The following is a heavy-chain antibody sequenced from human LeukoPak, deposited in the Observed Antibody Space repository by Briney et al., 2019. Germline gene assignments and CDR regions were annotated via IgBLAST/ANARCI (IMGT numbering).Heavy chain of an antibody. V-gene: IGHV4-34*01. CDR1: GGSFSGYY. CDR2: INQSGST. CDR3: ARGPGYSSSWYPDYFDY. J-gene: IGHJ4*02. Sequence: SETLSLTCAVYGGSFSGYYWSWIRQPPGKGLEWIGEINQSGSTNYNPSLKSRVTISVDTSKNQFSLKLSSVTAADTAVYYCARGPGYSSSWYPDYFDYWGQGTLVTVSS. D-gene: IGHD6-13*01.